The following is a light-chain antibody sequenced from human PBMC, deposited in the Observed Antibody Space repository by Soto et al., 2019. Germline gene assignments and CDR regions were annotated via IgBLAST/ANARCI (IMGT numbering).Light chain of an antibody. CDR3: LQDYNYPRT. CDR1: QGITND. CDR2: GAS. V-gene: IGKV1-6*01. J-gene: IGKJ1*01. Sequence: AIQMTQSPSSLSASVGDRVTITCRASQGITNDLGWYQQKPGKAPKLLMYGASNLESGVPSRFSGSGSGTDFTLTISSLQPEDFATYYCLQDYNYPRTFGQGTKVESK.